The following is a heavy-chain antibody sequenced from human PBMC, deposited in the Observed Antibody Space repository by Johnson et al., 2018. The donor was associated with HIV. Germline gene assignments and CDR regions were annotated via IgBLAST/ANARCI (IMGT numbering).Heavy chain of an antibody. D-gene: IGHD2-15*01. V-gene: IGHV3-20*04. CDR1: GFTFDDYA. Sequence: VQLVESGGGVVRPGGSLRLSCAASGFTFDDYAMNWVRQAPGKGLEWVSGFTWDGDRTAYAHSVKGRCTIPRAKAKKSLYVQMNSLRAEDTALYYCARRGGYCSGNICPHVFDIWGQGTMVTVSS. CDR2: FTWDGDRT. J-gene: IGHJ3*02. CDR3: ARRGGYCSGNICPHVFDI.